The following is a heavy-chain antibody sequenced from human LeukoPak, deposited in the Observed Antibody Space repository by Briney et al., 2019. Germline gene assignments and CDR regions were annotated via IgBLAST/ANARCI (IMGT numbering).Heavy chain of an antibody. V-gene: IGHV5-51*01. D-gene: IGHD3-3*01. Sequence: GESLKISCKGSGYSFTSYWIGWVRQMPGKGLEWMGIIYPGDSDTRYSPSFQGQVTISADKSISTAYLQWSSLKALDTAMYYCARHGITIFGVVIPYGMDVWGQGTTVTVSS. CDR2: IYPGDSDT. CDR1: GYSFTSYW. J-gene: IGHJ6*02. CDR3: ARHGITIFGVVIPYGMDV.